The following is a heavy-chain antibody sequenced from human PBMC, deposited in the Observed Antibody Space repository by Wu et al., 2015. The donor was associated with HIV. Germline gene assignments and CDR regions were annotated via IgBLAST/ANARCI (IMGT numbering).Heavy chain of an antibody. CDR3: ARGQGGYFDTRGYYYAGVSWFDP. Sequence: QVQLVQSGAEVKKPGSSVKVSCTGSGGTFSSYVTAWVRQAPGQGLEWMGWMNPKSGNTGYAQKFQGRVTMTRNTSINTAYMELSSLRSEDTAVYYCARGQGGYFDTRGYYYAGVSWFDPWGQGTLVTVSS. CDR1: GGTFSSYV. J-gene: IGHJ5*02. CDR2: MNPKSGNT. D-gene: IGHD3-22*01. V-gene: IGHV1-8*01.